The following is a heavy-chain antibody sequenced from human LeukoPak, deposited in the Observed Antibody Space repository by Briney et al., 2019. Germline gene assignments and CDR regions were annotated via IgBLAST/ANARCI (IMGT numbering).Heavy chain of an antibody. D-gene: IGHD3-16*01. CDR1: EYNFRSYY. V-gene: IGHV1-2*02. CDR2: INPKTGAT. J-gene: IGHJ4*02. CDR3: AKGETLTYNYDRRCFYSFEY. Sequence: GASVKVSCKASEYNFRSYYIHWVRQAPGQGLEWVGWINPKTGATKYAQNFQGRVAMTRDRPITTVYMEVSRLRFDDTAVYYCAKGETLTYNYDRRCFYSFEYRGQRTQVAVSS.